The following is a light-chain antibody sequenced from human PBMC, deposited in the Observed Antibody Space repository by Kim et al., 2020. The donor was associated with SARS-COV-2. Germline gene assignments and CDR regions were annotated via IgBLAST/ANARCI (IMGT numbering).Light chain of an antibody. Sequence: GASVKLTCTLTSGHNNTAIAWHQKRPEKGPRYLMKVKSDGGHTRGDDVPDRFSASSSGAERYLTISNLRSDDEAEYYCQTWGTGMVFGGGTQLTVL. CDR1: SGHNNTA. V-gene: IGLV4-69*01. CDR2: VKSDGGH. CDR3: QTWGTGMV. J-gene: IGLJ3*02.